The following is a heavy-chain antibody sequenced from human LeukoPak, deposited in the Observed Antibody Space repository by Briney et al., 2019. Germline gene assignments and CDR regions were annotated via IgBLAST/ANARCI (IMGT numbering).Heavy chain of an antibody. D-gene: IGHD4-11*01. CDR1: GFTFHGYG. V-gene: IGHV3-7*01. J-gene: IGHJ4*02. Sequence: PGGSLRLSCAASGFTFHGYGMNWVRQAPGKGLEWVVNMDPSGTNKRYVDSVRGRLTISKDNAGTSLYLEMSSLTVDDMAIYYCAIWASDSNWGQGTLVTVSS. CDR2: MDPSGTNK. CDR3: AIWASDSN.